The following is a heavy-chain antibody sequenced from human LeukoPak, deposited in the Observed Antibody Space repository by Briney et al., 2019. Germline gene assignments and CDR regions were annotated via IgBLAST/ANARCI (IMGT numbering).Heavy chain of an antibody. CDR3: ATLKGRSDY. D-gene: IGHD1-26*01. CDR1: GFTFSSYA. V-gene: IGHV3-48*01. J-gene: IGHJ4*02. Sequence: GGSLRLSCAASGFTFSSYAMSWVRQAPGKGLEWVSYISSSSSTIYYADSVKGRFTISRDNAKNSLYLQMNSLRAEDTAVYYCATLKGRSDYWGQGTLVTVSS. CDR2: ISSSSSTI.